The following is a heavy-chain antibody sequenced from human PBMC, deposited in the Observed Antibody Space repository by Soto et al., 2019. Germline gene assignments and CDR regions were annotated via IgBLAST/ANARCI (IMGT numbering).Heavy chain of an antibody. D-gene: IGHD6-19*01. J-gene: IGHJ4*02. Sequence: EVHLSESGGGVVQPGGSLRLSCVVSGFTFSDYAMDWVRQAPGKGLEWVSEISATGGTTNNADSVKGRYTISRDNSNHTLYLQLTTLRAEDTAMFYCAKASSAWYGSKNYYFDPWGQGALVTVSP. V-gene: IGHV3-23*01. CDR2: ISATGGTT. CDR3: AKASSAWYGSKNYYFDP. CDR1: GFTFSDYA.